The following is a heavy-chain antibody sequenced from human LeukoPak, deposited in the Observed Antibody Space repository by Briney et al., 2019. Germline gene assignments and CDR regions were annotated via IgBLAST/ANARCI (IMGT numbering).Heavy chain of an antibody. V-gene: IGHV1-24*01. J-gene: IGHJ2*01. CDR2: FDPEENKR. Sequence: ASVKVSCKVSGCTLTELCIHWVRQAPGKGLEWMGGFDPEENKRIYAQKFKGRVTMTEDTSTDTAYMELSSLRFEDTAVYFCAKGPPGSDYDWYFDLWGRGALVTVSS. CDR3: AKGPPGSDYDWYFDL. D-gene: IGHD4-17*01. CDR1: GCTLTELC.